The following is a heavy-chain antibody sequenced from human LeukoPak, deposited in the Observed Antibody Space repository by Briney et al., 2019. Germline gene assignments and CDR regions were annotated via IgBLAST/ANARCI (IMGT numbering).Heavy chain of an antibody. CDR1: GYSISSGYY. Sequence: PSETLSLTCTVSGYSISSGYYWGWIRQPPGKGLEWIGSIYHSGSTYYNPSLKSRVTISVDTSKNQFSLELTSVTAADTAVYYCARYRAFDIWGRGTLVTVSS. CDR3: ARYRAFDI. CDR2: IYHSGST. V-gene: IGHV4-38-2*02. J-gene: IGHJ3*02.